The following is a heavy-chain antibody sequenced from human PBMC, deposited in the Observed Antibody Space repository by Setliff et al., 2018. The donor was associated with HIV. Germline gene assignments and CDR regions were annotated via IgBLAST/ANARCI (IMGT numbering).Heavy chain of an antibody. V-gene: IGHV3-30*04. CDR3: ARGTRTAMAQGYYGMDV. Sequence: PGGSLRLSCAASGFTFSSYAMHWVRQAPGKGLEWVAVKSFDGTNTYYADSVKGRFTISRDNSKNTLYLQMNSLRAEDTAVYCCARGTRTAMAQGYYGMDVWGQGTTVTVSS. CDR2: KSFDGTNT. D-gene: IGHD5-18*01. CDR1: GFTFSSYA. J-gene: IGHJ6*02.